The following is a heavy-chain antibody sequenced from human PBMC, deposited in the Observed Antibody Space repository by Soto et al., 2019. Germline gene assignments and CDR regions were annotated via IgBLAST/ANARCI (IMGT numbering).Heavy chain of an antibody. CDR3: AKLGVQAMVLRSHYYYYGMDV. J-gene: IGHJ6*02. CDR1: GFTFSSYA. CDR2: ISGSGGST. Sequence: GGSLRLSCAASGFTFSSYAMSWVRQAPGKGLEWVSAISGSGGSTYYAYSVQDRFTISRDNYKNTLYLQMNSLRAEDTAVYYCAKLGVQAMVLRSHYYYYGMDVWGQETTVTVSS. D-gene: IGHD5-18*01. V-gene: IGHV3-23*01.